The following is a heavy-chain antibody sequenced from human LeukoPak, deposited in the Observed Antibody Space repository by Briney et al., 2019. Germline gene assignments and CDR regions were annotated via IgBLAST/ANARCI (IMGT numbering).Heavy chain of an antibody. D-gene: IGHD6-19*01. CDR2: INWNGGST. CDR3: ARALDGSSGWNHWFDP. V-gene: IGHV3-20*04. J-gene: IGHJ5*02. Sequence: GGSLRLSCAASGFTFDDYGMSWVRQAPGKGLEWVSGINWNGGSTGYADYVKGRFTIYRDNAKNSLYLVMNSLRGEDTALYYCARALDGSSGWNHWFDPWGQGTLVTVSS. CDR1: GFTFDDYG.